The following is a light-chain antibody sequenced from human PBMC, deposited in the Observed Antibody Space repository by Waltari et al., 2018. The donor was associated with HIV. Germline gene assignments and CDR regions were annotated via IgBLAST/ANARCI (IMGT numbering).Light chain of an antibody. Sequence: LQLTPSPYSRSPSVHEQVSITCQASQDSSNHLNWYQQRPGKAPRLLIYDASNLQTGVPSRFSGSGSGTDFTFTISSLQPEDIATYYCQQYDNLQVTFGGGTKVEIK. CDR3: QQYDNLQVT. V-gene: IGKV1-33*01. J-gene: IGKJ4*01. CDR1: QDSSNH. CDR2: DAS.